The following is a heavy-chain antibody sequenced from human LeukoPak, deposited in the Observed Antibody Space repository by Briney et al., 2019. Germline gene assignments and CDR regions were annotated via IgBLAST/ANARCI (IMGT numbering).Heavy chain of an antibody. D-gene: IGHD3-16*02. J-gene: IGHJ4*02. CDR2: ISAYNGNT. V-gene: IGHV1-18*04. Sequence: ASVKVSCKASGYTFTNSYIHWVRQAPGQGLEWMGWISAYNGNTNYAQKLQGRVTMTTDTSTSTAYMELRSLRSDDTAVYYCARDRYDYVWGSYRQPFDYWGQGTLVTVSS. CDR1: GYTFTNSY. CDR3: ARDRYDYVWGSYRQPFDY.